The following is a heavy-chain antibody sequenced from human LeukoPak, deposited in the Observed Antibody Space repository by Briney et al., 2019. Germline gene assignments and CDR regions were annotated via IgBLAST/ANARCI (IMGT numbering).Heavy chain of an antibody. CDR3: ARHHGYYDSSGYYYDVGFDY. V-gene: IGHV5-51*01. CDR1: GYSFTSYW. D-gene: IGHD3-22*01. Sequence: GESLKISCKGSGYSFTSYWIGWVRQMPGKGLEWMGIIYPGDSDTRCSPSFQGQVAISADKSISTAYLQWSSLKASDTAMYYCARHHGYYDSSGYYYDVGFDYWGQGTLVTVSS. J-gene: IGHJ4*02. CDR2: IYPGDSDT.